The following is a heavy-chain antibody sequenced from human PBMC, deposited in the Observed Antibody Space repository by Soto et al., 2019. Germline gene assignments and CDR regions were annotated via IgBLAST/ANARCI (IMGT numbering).Heavy chain of an antibody. J-gene: IGHJ4*02. CDR1: GYSFTTYW. V-gene: IGHV5-51*01. CDR2: IYPGDSDT. Sequence: PGESLRISCKGSGYSFTTYWIGWVRQMPGKGLEWMGIIYPGDSDTRYSPSFQGQVTISADKSISTAYLQWSSLKASDTAMYYCARGEGTTGLSFDYWGQGALVTVS. CDR3: ARGEGTTGLSFDY. D-gene: IGHD1-7*01.